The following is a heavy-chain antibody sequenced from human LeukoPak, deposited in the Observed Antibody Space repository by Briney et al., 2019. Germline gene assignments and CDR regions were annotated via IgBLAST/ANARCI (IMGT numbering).Heavy chain of an antibody. CDR1: GGSISSSSYY. Sequence: SETLSLTCTVSGGSISSSSYYWGWIRQPPGKGLEWIGSIYYSGSTYYNPSLRSRVTISVDTSKNQFSLKLSSVTAADTAVYYCARRDDYGGLGYFQRWGQGALVTVSS. J-gene: IGHJ1*01. D-gene: IGHD4-23*01. CDR2: IYYSGST. CDR3: ARRDDYGGLGYFQR. V-gene: IGHV4-39*01.